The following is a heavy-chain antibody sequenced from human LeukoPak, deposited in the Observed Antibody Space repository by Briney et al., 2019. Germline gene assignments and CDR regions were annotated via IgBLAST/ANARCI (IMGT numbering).Heavy chain of an antibody. D-gene: IGHD3-10*01. Sequence: AGSLRLSCAASGFTVSDYYMSWIRQAPGKGLEGGSYIRSSSSYTDYADSVKGRFTISRDNAKNSLYLQMNSLRAEDTAVYYCARRSRGSSDYYGSGSYLDYWGQGTLVTVSS. CDR1: GFTVSDYY. V-gene: IGHV3-11*03. CDR2: IRSSSSYT. J-gene: IGHJ4*02. CDR3: ARRSRGSSDYYGSGSYLDY.